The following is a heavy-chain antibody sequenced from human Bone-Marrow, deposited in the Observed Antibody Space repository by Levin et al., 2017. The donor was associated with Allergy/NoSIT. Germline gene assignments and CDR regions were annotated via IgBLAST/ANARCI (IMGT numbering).Heavy chain of an antibody. CDR3: AEGASSWGY. D-gene: IGHD3-16*01. J-gene: IGHJ4*02. V-gene: IGHV3-21*01. Sequence: LSLTCAASGFIFSSYSMNWVRQAPGKGLEWVSSIDSSSSYIYYADSVKGRFTISRDNAKNSLYLQMNSLRAEDTAVYYCAEGASSWGYWGQGTLVTVSS. CDR2: IDSSSSYI. CDR1: GFIFSSYS.